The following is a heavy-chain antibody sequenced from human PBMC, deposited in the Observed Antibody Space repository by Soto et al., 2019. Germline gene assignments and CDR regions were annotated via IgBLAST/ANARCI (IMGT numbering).Heavy chain of an antibody. CDR3: VKFRGQAYSYYHMDV. V-gene: IGHV3-23*01. J-gene: IGHJ6*03. CDR2: SAGSGSSR. Sequence: EVQLLESGGGLVQPGGSLRLACAASGFNFGTYAMGWVRQAPGGGLEWVSSAGSGSSRYYADSVRGRFTVSRDTSKSTLYLEMSSLRAEDTALYYCVKFRGQAYSYYHMDVWAKGPRSPSP. CDR1: GFNFGTYA.